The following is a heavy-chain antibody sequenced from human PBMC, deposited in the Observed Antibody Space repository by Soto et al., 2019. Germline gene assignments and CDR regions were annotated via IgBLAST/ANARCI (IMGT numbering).Heavy chain of an antibody. D-gene: IGHD5-18*01. Sequence: EVQLVESGGGLVKPGGSLRLSCAASGFTFSSYSMNWVRQAPGKGLEWVSSISSSSSYIYYADSVKGRFTISRDNAKNTLHLQINSLRAEDTAVYYCARVQPGYSYGSGLGYWGQGTLVTVSS. J-gene: IGHJ4*02. V-gene: IGHV3-21*01. CDR1: GFTFSSYS. CDR3: ARVQPGYSYGSGLGY. CDR2: ISSSSSYI.